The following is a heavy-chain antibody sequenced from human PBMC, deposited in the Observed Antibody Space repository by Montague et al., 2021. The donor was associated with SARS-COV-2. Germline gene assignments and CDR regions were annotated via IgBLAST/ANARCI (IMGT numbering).Heavy chain of an antibody. CDR2: IYHSGPA. D-gene: IGHD4-23*01. CDR3: VRDHSAGGPRGAYDI. CDR1: GGSITGYY. V-gene: IGHV4-59*01. J-gene: IGHJ3*02. Sequence: SETLSLTCTVSGGSITGYYWSWLRRSPGKGLEWIAYIYHSGPANYNPSLESRVTISTDTSKNQLSLKVNSVTAADTAVYYCVRDHSAGGPRGAYDIWGQGTVVTVSS.